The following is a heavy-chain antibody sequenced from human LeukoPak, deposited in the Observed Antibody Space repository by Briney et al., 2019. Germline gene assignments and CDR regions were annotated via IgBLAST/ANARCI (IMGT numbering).Heavy chain of an antibody. CDR3: ARVGELLLWFGGEDY. J-gene: IGHJ4*02. D-gene: IGHD3-10*01. Sequence: GRSLRLSCAASGFTFSSYAMHWVRQAPGKGLEWVAVISHDGSNKYYADSVEGRFTISRDNSKNTLYLQMNSLRAEDTAVYYCARVGELLLWFGGEDYWGQGTLVTVSS. V-gene: IGHV3-30*04. CDR1: GFTFSSYA. CDR2: ISHDGSNK.